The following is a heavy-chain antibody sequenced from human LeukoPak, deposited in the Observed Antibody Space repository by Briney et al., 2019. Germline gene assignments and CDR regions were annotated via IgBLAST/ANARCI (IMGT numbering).Heavy chain of an antibody. CDR3: AKTPSPYSYGVSPLYHEIDY. D-gene: IGHD5-18*01. CDR2: ISGSGGST. Sequence: GGSLRLSCAASGFTFSSYAMSWVRQAPGKGLEWVSAISGSGGSTYYADSVKGRFTISRDNSKNTLYLQMNSLRAEDTAVYYCAKTPSPYSYGVSPLYHEIDYWGQGTLVTVSS. CDR1: GFTFSSYA. J-gene: IGHJ4*02. V-gene: IGHV3-23*01.